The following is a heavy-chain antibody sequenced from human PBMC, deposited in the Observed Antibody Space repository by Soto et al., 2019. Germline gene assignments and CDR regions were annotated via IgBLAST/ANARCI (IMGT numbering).Heavy chain of an antibody. J-gene: IGHJ5*02. CDR1: GGSISTSRSY. CDR3: ARQPTTGDTDLWFDP. CDR2: IFYSGST. V-gene: IGHV4-39*01. D-gene: IGHD2-21*01. Sequence: QLQLLESGPGLEKASETLSLTCNVSGGSISTSRSYWAWIRQPPGKGLEWLANIFYSGSTYYNPSLASRVTVSVDTSKNEFSLKLRSVTAADTAVYYCARQPTTGDTDLWFDPWGQGTLVTVSS.